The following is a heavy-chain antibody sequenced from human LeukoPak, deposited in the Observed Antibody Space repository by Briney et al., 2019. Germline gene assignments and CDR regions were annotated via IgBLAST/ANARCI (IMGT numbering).Heavy chain of an antibody. Sequence: GGSLSLSCAASGFTFSSYEMNWVRQAPGKGLEWVSYISSSGSTIYYADSVKGRFTISRDNAKNSLYLRMNSLRAEDTAVYYCARSASKAYYDFWSGIDYWGQGTLVTVSS. J-gene: IGHJ4*02. CDR2: ISSSGSTI. CDR1: GFTFSSYE. D-gene: IGHD3-3*01. CDR3: ARSASKAYYDFWSGIDY. V-gene: IGHV3-48*03.